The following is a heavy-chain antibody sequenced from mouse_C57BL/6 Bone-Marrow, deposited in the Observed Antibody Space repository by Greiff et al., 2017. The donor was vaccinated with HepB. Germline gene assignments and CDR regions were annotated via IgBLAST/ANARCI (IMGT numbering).Heavy chain of an antibody. V-gene: IGHV1-15*01. J-gene: IGHJ2*01. CDR2: IDPETGGT. D-gene: IGHD1-1*01. CDR3: TRRYGSSPYYMDY. CDR1: GYTFTDYE. Sequence: QVHVKQSGAELVRPGASVTLSCQASGYTFTDYEMHWVKQTPVHGLEWLGAIDPETGGTAYNQKFTGQAILTADKSSSTAYMELRSLTAEDSAVYYCTRRYGSSPYYMDYWGQGTTLTVSS.